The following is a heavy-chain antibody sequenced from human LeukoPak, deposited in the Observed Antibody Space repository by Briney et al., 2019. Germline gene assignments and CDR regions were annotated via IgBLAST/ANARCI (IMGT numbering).Heavy chain of an antibody. Sequence: PGGSLRLSCAASGFTFSSYAMSWVRQAPGKGLEWVSAISGSGGSTYYADSVKGRFTISRDNSKNTLYLQMNGLRAEDTAVYYCANAGYSYGPNWFDPWGQGTLVTVSS. CDR3: ANAGYSYGPNWFDP. CDR2: ISGSGGST. J-gene: IGHJ5*02. V-gene: IGHV3-23*01. CDR1: GFTFSSYA. D-gene: IGHD5-18*01.